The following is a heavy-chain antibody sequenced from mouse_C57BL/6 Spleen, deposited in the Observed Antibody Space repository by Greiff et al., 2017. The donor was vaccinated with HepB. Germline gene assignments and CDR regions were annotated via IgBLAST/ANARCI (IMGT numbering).Heavy chain of an antibody. CDR3: ASRGVAY. V-gene: IGHV1-69*01. CDR2: IDPSDSYT. J-gene: IGHJ3*01. Sequence: VKLQQPGAELVMPGASVKLSCKASGYTFTSYWMHWVKQRPGQGLEWIGEIDPSDSYTNYNQKFKGKSTLTVDKSSSTAYMQLSSLTSEDSAVYYCASRGVAYWGQGTLVTVSA. CDR1: GYTFTSYW.